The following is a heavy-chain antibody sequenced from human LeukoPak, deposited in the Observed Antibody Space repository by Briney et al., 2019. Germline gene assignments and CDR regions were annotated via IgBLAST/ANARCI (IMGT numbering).Heavy chain of an antibody. D-gene: IGHD6-19*01. CDR1: GGSISSYY. V-gene: IGHV4-59*01. J-gene: IGHJ4*02. CDR2: IYYSGST. CDR3: ARGQWLFDY. Sequence: SETLSLTCTVSGGSISSYYRSWIRQPPGKGLEWIGYIYYSGSTNYNPSLKSRVTISVDTSTNQFSLKLSSVTAADTAVYYCARGQWLFDYWGQGTLVTVSS.